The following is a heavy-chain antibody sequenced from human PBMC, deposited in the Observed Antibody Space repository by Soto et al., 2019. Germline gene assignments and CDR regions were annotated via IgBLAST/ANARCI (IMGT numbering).Heavy chain of an antibody. V-gene: IGHV4-59*01. D-gene: IGHD6-19*01. CDR1: GGSISSYY. Sequence: SETLSLTCTVSGGSISSYYWSWIRQPPGKGLEWIGYIYYSGSTNYNPSLKSRVTISVDTSKNQFSLKLSSVTAADTAVYYCARTCREGVIAVPYYYYYMDVWGKGTTVTVSS. J-gene: IGHJ6*03. CDR3: ARTCREGVIAVPYYYYYMDV. CDR2: IYYSGST.